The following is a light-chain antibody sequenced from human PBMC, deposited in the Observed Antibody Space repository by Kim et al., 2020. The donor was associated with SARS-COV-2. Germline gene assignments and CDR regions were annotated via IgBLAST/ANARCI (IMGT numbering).Light chain of an antibody. J-gene: IGLJ3*02. Sequence: PAGTVTLTCGSTTESVTSHHYPFWFQQKPGQAPRTLNYDTDKRQSWTPTRFSGSLRGGEAALTLSSAQPEDEADYYCLLYYGGPRVFGGGTQLTVL. CDR1: TESVTSHHY. CDR3: LLYYGGPRV. CDR2: DTD. V-gene: IGLV7-46*01.